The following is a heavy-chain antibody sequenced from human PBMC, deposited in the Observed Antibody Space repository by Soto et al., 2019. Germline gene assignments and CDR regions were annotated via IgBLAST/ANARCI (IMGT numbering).Heavy chain of an antibody. CDR2: IIPIFGTA. CDR1: GGTFSSYA. D-gene: IGHD3-10*01. J-gene: IGHJ6*02. CDR3: ARDSGYYGSYVYYYYYGMDV. V-gene: IGHV1-69*13. Sequence: SVKVSCKASGGTFSSYAISWVRQAPGQGLEWMGGIIPIFGTANYAQKFQGRVTITADESTSTAYMELSSLRSEDTAVYYCARDSGYYGSYVYYYYYGMDVWGQGTTVTVSS.